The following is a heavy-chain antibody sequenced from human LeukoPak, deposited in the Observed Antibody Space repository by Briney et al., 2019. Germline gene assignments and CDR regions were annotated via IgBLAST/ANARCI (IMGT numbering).Heavy chain of an antibody. CDR2: IYYSGST. D-gene: IGHD3-22*01. V-gene: IGHV4-59*01. Sequence: PSETQSLTCPASGDSISSYYWSWIRQPPGKGLEWIGYIYYSGSTKYNPSLKSRVTISVDTTKNQFSLQLSSVTAADTAVYYCARGVSTLLDYWGQGSLVAVSS. CDR1: GDSISSYY. CDR3: ARGVSTLLDY. J-gene: IGHJ4*02.